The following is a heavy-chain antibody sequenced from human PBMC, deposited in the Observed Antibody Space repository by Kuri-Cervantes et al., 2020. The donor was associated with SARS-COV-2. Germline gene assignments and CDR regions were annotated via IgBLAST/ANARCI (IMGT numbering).Heavy chain of an antibody. V-gene: IGHV3-48*02. CDR2: ISSSSSTI. CDR3: ARDGLLWQLVRGGYYYYGMDV. Sequence: ESLMISCAASGCTFRSYSMNWVREAPGKGLEWVSYISSSSSTIYYADSVKGRFTIPRDNAKNSLYLQMNSLRDEDTAVYYCARDGLLWQLVRGGYYYYGMDVWGQGTTVTVSS. CDR1: GCTFRSYS. J-gene: IGHJ6*02. D-gene: IGHD6-13*01.